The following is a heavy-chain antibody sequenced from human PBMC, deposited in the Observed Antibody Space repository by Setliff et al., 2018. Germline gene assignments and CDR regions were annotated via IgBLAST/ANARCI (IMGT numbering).Heavy chain of an antibody. D-gene: IGHD3-3*01. CDR1: GYSISSGYY. V-gene: IGHV4-38-2*01. CDR2: IDHSGRT. Sequence: PSETLSLTCAVSGYSISSGYYWGWVRQPPEERLEWIGEIDHSGRTKYNPSLKGRVTISVDTSKNQFPLRLSSVTAADTAVYYCRFWSGYYKNDYWGQGTVVTVSS. J-gene: IGHJ4*02. CDR3: RFWSGYYKNDY.